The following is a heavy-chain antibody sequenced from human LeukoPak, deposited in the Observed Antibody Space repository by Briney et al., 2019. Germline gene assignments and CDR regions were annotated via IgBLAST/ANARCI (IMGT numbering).Heavy chain of an antibody. V-gene: IGHV5-51*01. CDR1: GYSFSTFW. Sequence: GDSLKISCKGSGYSFSTFWIGWVRQMPGEGLEWMGIIHPGDSDIRYSPSFQGQVTISADKSISTAYLQWNSLKASNTAMYYCVRRRRGGYNPYNFDYWGQGTLVTVSS. CDR2: IHPGDSDI. D-gene: IGHD5-24*01. J-gene: IGHJ4*02. CDR3: VRRRRGGYNPYNFDY.